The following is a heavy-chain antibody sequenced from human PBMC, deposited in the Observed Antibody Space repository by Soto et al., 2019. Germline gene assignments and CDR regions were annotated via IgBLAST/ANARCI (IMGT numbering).Heavy chain of an antibody. CDR2: INAGNDNT. CDR1: GYTFTTYV. J-gene: IGHJ6*02. CDR3: ARVGHYYYGMDV. Sequence: ASVKVSCKASGYTFTTYVMHWVRQAPGQRLELMGWINAGNDNTKYSQKFQGRVTITRDTSAGTVYMELSSLSSEDTAVYYCARVGHYYYGMDVWGQGTTVTVSS. V-gene: IGHV1-3*01. D-gene: IGHD3-3*01.